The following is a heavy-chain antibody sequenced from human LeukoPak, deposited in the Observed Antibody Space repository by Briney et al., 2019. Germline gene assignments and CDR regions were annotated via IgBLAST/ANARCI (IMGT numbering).Heavy chain of an antibody. V-gene: IGHV4-59*01. Sequence: SETLSLTCPVSGGSITGAYRSWIRQSPGKGLEWIGHIYYSGTTNYSPSLRSRVTISVDTSNKQFSLKLRSVTAADTAVYYCARSKVTYYYDAGGYYYFDYWGQGALVTVSS. CDR3: ARSKVTYYYDAGGYYYFDY. CDR2: IYYSGTT. D-gene: IGHD3-22*01. J-gene: IGHJ4*02. CDR1: GGSITGAY.